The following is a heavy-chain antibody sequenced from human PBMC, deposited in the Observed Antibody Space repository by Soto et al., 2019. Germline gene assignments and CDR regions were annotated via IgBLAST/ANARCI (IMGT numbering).Heavy chain of an antibody. V-gene: IGHV3-23*01. CDR3: AKARYYDSTGYLYYFDY. CDR1: GFTFSNYA. Sequence: LRLSCAASGFTFSNYAMSWVRQAPGKGLEWVSSITGSGDYTYYADSVKGRFTISRDNSKNTLYLQMNSLRAEDTAVYYCAKARYYDSTGYLYYFDYWGQGTLVTVSS. CDR2: ITGSGDYT. D-gene: IGHD3-22*01. J-gene: IGHJ4*02.